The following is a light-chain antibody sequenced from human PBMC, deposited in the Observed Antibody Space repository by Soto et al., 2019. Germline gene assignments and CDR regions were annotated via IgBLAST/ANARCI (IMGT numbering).Light chain of an antibody. J-gene: IGKJ1*01. Sequence: EIVLTQSPATLSLSPGERATLSCRASQSVSSYLAWFQQKPGQAPRLLIYAASNRATGIPARFSGSGSGTEFTLTIISLEPEDFAVYYCQQRSNWPWTFGQGTKVEIK. CDR3: QQRSNWPWT. CDR1: QSVSSY. CDR2: AAS. V-gene: IGKV3-11*01.